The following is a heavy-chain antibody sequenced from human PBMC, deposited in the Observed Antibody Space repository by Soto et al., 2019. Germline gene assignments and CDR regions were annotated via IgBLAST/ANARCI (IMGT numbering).Heavy chain of an antibody. CDR1: GFTFSDHY. V-gene: IGHV3-72*01. J-gene: IGHJ4*02. Sequence: EVQLVESGGGLVQPGGSLRLSCAASGFTFSDHYMDWVRQAPGKGLEWVARIRKKANSYTTEYAASVKGRFTISRDDSKNSLYLQMNSLKNEDTAVYFCARGYNXXXYSYCGDYWGQGTLVTVSS. CDR3: ARGYNXXXYSYCGDY. D-gene: IGHD5-12*01. CDR2: IRKKANSYTT.